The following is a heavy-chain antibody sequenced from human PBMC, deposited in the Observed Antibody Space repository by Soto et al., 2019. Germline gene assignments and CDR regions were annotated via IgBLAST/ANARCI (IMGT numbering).Heavy chain of an antibody. J-gene: IGHJ6*04. CDR2: IDNAGTDS. CDR1: GFTLSGRS. Sequence: EVQLVESGGGLVQPGGSLSLSWAASGFTLSGRSMHWVRQAPGKGLVWVSGIDNAGTDSTYADSVKGRFTSSRDNAKNMLYLQMNSLRVEDTAVYYCARGWFGPDVWGKGTTVTVSS. V-gene: IGHV3-74*01. CDR3: ARGWFGPDV. D-gene: IGHD3-10*01.